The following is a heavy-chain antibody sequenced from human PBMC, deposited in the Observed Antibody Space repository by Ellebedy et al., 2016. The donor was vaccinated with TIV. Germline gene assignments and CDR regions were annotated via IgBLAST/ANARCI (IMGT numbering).Heavy chain of an antibody. D-gene: IGHD5-18*01. J-gene: IGHJ4*02. CDR3: EKDGYEPFDH. CDR1: GITFRSYS. CDR2: VSYDGNNK. Sequence: GESLKISCAASGITFRSYSKYWVYQAPGEGLGWVAHVSYDGNNKVYADSGKGRLTISRENSKNTLFLQRSSLRTDDTAVYYCEKDGYEPFDHWGQGALVIVSS. V-gene: IGHV3-30*15.